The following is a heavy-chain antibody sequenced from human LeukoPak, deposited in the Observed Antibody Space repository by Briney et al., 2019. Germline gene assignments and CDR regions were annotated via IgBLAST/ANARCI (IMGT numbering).Heavy chain of an antibody. CDR2: ISSSGSTI. J-gene: IGHJ5*02. Sequence: PGGSLRLSCVSSGFTFSSYEMNWVRQAPGKGLEWVSYISSSGSTIHYADSVKGRFTISRDNAKNSLFLQISSLIAEDTAVYYCVTAPMSTPTPPSWGQGTLVTVSS. CDR1: GFTFSSYE. D-gene: IGHD4-17*01. V-gene: IGHV3-48*03. CDR3: VTAPMSTPTPPS.